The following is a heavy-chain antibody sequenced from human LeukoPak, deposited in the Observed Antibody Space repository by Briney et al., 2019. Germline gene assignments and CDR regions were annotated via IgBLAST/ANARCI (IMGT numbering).Heavy chain of an antibody. CDR3: AKEFDYGGNSPFHY. Sequence: GGSLRLSCTASRFTFSDYGMHWVRQAPGKGLEWVAFITYDGSNKYYADSVKGRFTISRDNPMNTLYLQMNSLREVDRVVYYCAKEFDYGGNSPFHYWGQGTLVTVSS. CDR2: ITYDGSNK. V-gene: IGHV3-30*18. D-gene: IGHD4-23*01. J-gene: IGHJ4*02. CDR1: RFTFSDYG.